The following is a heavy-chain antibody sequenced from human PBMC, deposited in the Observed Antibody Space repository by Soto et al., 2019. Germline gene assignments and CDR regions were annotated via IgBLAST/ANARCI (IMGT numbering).Heavy chain of an antibody. D-gene: IGHD2-2*01. J-gene: IGHJ6*03. CDR1: GGSISSYY. CDR3: ARGGGYCSSTSCYVDYYYYMEV. Sequence: SETLSLTCTVSGGSISSYYWSWIRQPPGKGLEWIGDIYYSGSTNYNPSLKSRVTISVDTSKNQFSLKLSSVTAADTAVYYCARGGGYCSSTSCYVDYYYYMEVWGKGTTVTVSS. CDR2: IYYSGST. V-gene: IGHV4-59*12.